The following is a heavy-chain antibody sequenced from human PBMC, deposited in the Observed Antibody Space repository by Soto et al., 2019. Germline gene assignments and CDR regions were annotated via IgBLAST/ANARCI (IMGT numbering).Heavy chain of an antibody. Sequence: GGSLRLSCAASGFTFSSYAMSWVRQAPGKGLEWVSAISGSGGSTYYADSVKGRFTISRDNSKNTLYLQMNSLRAEDTAVYYCAKELEELVLTGTSYYFDYWGQGTLVTVSS. CDR3: AKELEELVLTGTSYYFDY. V-gene: IGHV3-23*01. CDR2: ISGSGGST. D-gene: IGHD1-20*01. J-gene: IGHJ4*02. CDR1: GFTFSSYA.